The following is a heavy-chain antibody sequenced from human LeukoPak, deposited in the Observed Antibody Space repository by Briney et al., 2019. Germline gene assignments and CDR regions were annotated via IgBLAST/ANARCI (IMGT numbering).Heavy chain of an antibody. J-gene: IGHJ4*02. Sequence: GGSLRLSCAASGFTFSGYWMHWVRQAPGKGLVWVSYVNNDGSSTTYADSVKGRFTISRDNAKTTLYLQMNSLRAEDTAVYYYARGGWGTAIDYLGQGTLVTVSS. CDR1: GFTFSGYW. CDR2: VNNDGSST. CDR3: ARGGWGTAIDY. D-gene: IGHD1-7*01. V-gene: IGHV3-74*01.